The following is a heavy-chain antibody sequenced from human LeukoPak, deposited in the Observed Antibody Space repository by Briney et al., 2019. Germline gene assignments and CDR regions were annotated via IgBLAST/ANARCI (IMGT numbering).Heavy chain of an antibody. CDR2: INPSGGST. V-gene: IGHV1-46*01. Sequence: GASVKVPCKASGYTFTSYYMHWVRQAPGQGLEWMGIINPSGGSTSYAQKFQGRVTMTRDTSTSTVYMEVSSLRSEDTAVYYCATSSGGWYNGIYFDYWGQGTLVTVSS. J-gene: IGHJ4*02. CDR3: ATSSGGWYNGIYFDY. CDR1: GYTFTSYY. D-gene: IGHD6-19*01.